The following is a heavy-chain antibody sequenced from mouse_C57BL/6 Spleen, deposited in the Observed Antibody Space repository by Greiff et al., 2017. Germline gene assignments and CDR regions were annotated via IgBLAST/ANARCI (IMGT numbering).Heavy chain of an antibody. D-gene: IGHD1-1*01. Sequence: QVQLQQSGAELVKPGASVSISCKVSGYAFSSDWMNRLKQRFGKGLEWIGQIYPGDGDTNYNEKFKGKATLTADKSSSTAYMQLSGLTSEDSAVYFCAKGTTVADYWGQGTTLTVSS. J-gene: IGHJ2*01. CDR2: IYPGDGDT. V-gene: IGHV1-80*01. CDR1: GYAFSSDW. CDR3: AKGTTVADY.